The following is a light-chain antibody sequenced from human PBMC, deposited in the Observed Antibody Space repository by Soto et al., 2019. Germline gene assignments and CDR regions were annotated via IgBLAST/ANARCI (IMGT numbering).Light chain of an antibody. CDR1: SSDVGNYNY. CDR3: CSRL. J-gene: IGLJ2*01. V-gene: IGLV2-14*01. CDR2: MVS. Sequence: QSVLTQPASVSGSPGQSITISCTGTSSDVGNYNYVSWYQQYPGRVPKLLIYMVSNRPSGVSNRFSGSKSGNTASLTISGLQAADEAYYYCCSRLFGGGTQLTVL.